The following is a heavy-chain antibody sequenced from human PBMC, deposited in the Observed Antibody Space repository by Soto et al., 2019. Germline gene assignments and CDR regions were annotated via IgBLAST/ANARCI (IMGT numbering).Heavy chain of an antibody. D-gene: IGHD6-13*01. CDR2: ITYSGSDK. CDR3: AGGGIAAAGTWDNWFDP. CDR1: GFTFINYA. V-gene: IGHV3-30-3*01. J-gene: IGHJ5*02. Sequence: SGRSLRLSWAASGFTFINYAVRRVLQTPGKGLEWVAPITYSGSDKDYADSVKGRFNISRDNSKNTLYLQMDSLRAEDTAVYYCAGGGIAAAGTWDNWFDPWGQGTLVTVSS.